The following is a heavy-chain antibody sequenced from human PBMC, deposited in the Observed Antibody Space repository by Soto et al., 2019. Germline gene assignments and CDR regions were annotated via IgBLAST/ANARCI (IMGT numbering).Heavy chain of an antibody. Sequence: SETLSLTCTVSGGSISSYYWSWIRQPPGKGLEWIGYIYYSGSTNYNPSLKSRATISVDTSKNQFSLKLSSVTAADTAVYYCARPAMGNFDYWGQGTLVTVSS. D-gene: IGHD2-2*01. CDR3: ARPAMGNFDY. J-gene: IGHJ4*02. CDR2: IYYSGST. V-gene: IGHV4-59*08. CDR1: GGSISSYY.